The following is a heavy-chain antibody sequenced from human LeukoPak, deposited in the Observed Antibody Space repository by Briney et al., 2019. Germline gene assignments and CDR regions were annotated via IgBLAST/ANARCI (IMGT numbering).Heavy chain of an antibody. J-gene: IGHJ4*02. CDR2: IYYSGST. D-gene: IGHD2-15*01. Sequence: PSETLSLTCTVSGGSISSYYWSWIRQPPGKGLEWIGYIYYSGSTNYNPSLKSRVTISVDTSKNQFSLKLSSVTAADTAVYYCARDQDSGYYFDYWGQGTLVTVSS. CDR3: ARDQDSGYYFDY. CDR1: GGSISSYY. V-gene: IGHV4-59*12.